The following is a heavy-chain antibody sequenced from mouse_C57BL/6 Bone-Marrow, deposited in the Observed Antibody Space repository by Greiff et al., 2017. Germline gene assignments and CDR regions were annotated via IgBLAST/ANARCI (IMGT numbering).Heavy chain of an antibody. V-gene: IGHV5-6*01. D-gene: IGHD2-2*01. Sequence: DVQLVESGGDLVKPGGSLKLSCAASGFTFSSYGMSWVRQTPDKRLEWVATISSGGSYTYYPDSVKGRFPISRDNAKNTPYLQMSSLKSEDTAMYYCARRGGLRRYFDVGGTGTTVTVSS. CDR1: GFTFSSYG. J-gene: IGHJ1*03. CDR2: ISSGGSYT. CDR3: ARRGGLRRYFDV.